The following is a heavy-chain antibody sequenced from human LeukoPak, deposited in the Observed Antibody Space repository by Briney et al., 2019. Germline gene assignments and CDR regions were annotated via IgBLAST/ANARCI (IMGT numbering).Heavy chain of an antibody. D-gene: IGHD3-22*01. CDR1: GFTFSSYG. CDR3: AKDTRWLLLNYYYYYYMDV. V-gene: IGHV3-30*02. Sequence: PGGSLRLSCAASGFTFSSYGMHWVRQAPGKGLEWVAFIRYDGSNKYYADSVKGRFTISRDNSKNTLYLQMNSLRAEDTAVYYCAKDTRWLLLNYYYYYYMDVWGKGTTVTISS. J-gene: IGHJ6*03. CDR2: IRYDGSNK.